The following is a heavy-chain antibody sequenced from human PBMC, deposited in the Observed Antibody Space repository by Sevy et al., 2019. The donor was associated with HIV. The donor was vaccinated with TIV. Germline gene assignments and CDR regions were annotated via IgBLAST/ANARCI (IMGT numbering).Heavy chain of an antibody. CDR2: ISPHNGDT. V-gene: IGHV1-18*01. J-gene: IGHJ5*02. CDR3: ARAYCSGGRCYSLAS. D-gene: IGHD2-15*01. CDR1: GYSFNTYR. Sequence: ASVKVSCKVSGYSFNTYRIHWVRQAPGQGPEWMGWISPHNGDTNYAQRLQGRVTMLTDTSSSTAYMELKSLRTDDTAVYYCARAYCSGGRCYSLASWGQGNLVTVSS.